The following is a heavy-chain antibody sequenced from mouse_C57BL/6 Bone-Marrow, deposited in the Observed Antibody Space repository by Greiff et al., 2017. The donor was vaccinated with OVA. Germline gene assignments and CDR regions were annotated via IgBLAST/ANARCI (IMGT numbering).Heavy chain of an antibody. CDR1: GYTFTAYT. J-gene: IGHJ3*01. V-gene: IGHV1-78*01. CDR3: ARSWFCDGYYLFAY. D-gene: IGHD2-3*01. CDR2: IYPRDGST. Sequence: QVQLQQSDAELVKPGASVKISCKVSGYTFTAYTIHWMKQRPEQGLEWIGYIYPRDGSTKYNEKFKGKATLTADKSSSTAYMQLHSLTSKDSSVYFCARSWFCDGYYLFAYWGQGTLVTVSA.